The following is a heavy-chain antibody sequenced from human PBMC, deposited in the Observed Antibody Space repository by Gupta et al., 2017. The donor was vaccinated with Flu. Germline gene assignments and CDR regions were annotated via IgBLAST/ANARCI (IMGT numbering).Heavy chain of an antibody. D-gene: IGHD6-13*01. CDR3: ARGSHSSSWYGPIDY. Sequence: EVQLVESGGGLIQPGGSLRLSCAASGFTVSSNYMSWVRQAPGKGLEWVSVTYSGGSTYYADSVKGRFTISRDNSKNTLYLQMNSLRAEDTAVYYCARGSHSSSWYGPIDYWGQGTLVTVSS. V-gene: IGHV3-53*01. J-gene: IGHJ4*02. CDR2: TYSGGST. CDR1: GFTVSSNY.